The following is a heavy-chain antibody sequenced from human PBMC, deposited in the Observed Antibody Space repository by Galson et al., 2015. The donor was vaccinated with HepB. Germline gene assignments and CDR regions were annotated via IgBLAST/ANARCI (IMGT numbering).Heavy chain of an antibody. V-gene: IGHV3-33*06. CDR1: GFTFSSYG. CDR3: AKDWSGGDAGY. Sequence: SLRLSCAASGFTFSSYGMHWVRQAPGKGLEWVAVIWYDGSNKNYADSVKGRFTISRDNSKNTLYLQMNSLRAEDTAVYYCAKDWSGGDAGYWGQGTLVTVSS. J-gene: IGHJ4*02. D-gene: IGHD4-17*01. CDR2: IWYDGSNK.